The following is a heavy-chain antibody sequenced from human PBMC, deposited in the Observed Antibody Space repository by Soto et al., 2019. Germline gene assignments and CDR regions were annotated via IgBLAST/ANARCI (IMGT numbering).Heavy chain of an antibody. CDR2: MNPNSGDT. CDR1: GYTFSSYD. Sequence: QVQLVQSGAEVKKPGASVKVSCKASGYTFSSYDINWVRQATGQGLEWMGWMNPNSGDTNYPQKFQGRVTMTRNTSIATDYMELSRLRSEDTAVYYCARGLKFTTPLVRGVNPYYYDYLAVWGEGTTVTVSS. D-gene: IGHD3-10*01. V-gene: IGHV1-8*01. CDR3: ARGLKFTTPLVRGVNPYYYDYLAV. J-gene: IGHJ6*03.